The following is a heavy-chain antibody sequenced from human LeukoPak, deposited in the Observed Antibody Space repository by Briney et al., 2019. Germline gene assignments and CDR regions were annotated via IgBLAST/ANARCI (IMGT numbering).Heavy chain of an antibody. J-gene: IGHJ6*03. CDR1: GYTLTELS. V-gene: IGHV1-24*01. CDR2: FDPEDGET. Sequence: ASVKVSCKVSGYTLTELSMHWVRQAPGKGLEWMGGFDPEDGETIYAQKFQGRVTMTEDTSTDTAYMELSSLRSEDTAVHYCATGRTRTPYSSSWYRYYYYMDVWGKGTTVTVSS. D-gene: IGHD6-13*01. CDR3: ATGRTRTPYSSSWYRYYYYMDV.